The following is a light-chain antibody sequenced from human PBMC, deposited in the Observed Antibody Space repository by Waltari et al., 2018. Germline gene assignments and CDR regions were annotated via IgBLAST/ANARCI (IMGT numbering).Light chain of an antibody. V-gene: IGKV3-20*01. CDR1: QSIDRSH. CDR2: GAR. J-gene: IGKJ2*01. Sequence: IVLTKTPGTLSLSPGEGATLSCRASQSIDRSHLAWYQQKPGQPPRLLLYGARSRATGVPDRFSGSGSGTDFTLTIDRLEPEDFAVYYCQQYDNSPGYTFGQGTKLEI. CDR3: QQYDNSPGYT.